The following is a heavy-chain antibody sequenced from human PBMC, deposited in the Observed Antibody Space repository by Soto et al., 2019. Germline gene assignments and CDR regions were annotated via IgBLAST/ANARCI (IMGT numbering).Heavy chain of an antibody. V-gene: IGHV1-46*01. D-gene: IGHD2-2*01. CDR2: INPSGGST. J-gene: IGHJ4*02. CDR1: GYTFSSYY. Sequence: QVQLVQSGAEVKKSGASVRVSCKASGYTFSSYYIHWVRQAPGQGLELMGIINPSGGSTRFAQKCQDRVTQTRDTSTNTVYMELRSLRSDDTAVYYCARDRCDTTSCYECDVWGQGTLVTVSS. CDR3: ARDRCDTTSCYECDV.